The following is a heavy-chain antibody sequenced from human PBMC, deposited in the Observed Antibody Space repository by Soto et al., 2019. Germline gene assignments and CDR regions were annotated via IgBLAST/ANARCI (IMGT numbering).Heavy chain of an antibody. CDR1: GGSISSYY. V-gene: IGHV4-59*08. J-gene: IGHJ5*02. Sequence: PSETLSLTCTVSGGSISSYYWSWIRQPPGKGLEWIGYVHDSWGSHYNPSLKSRVAISLDTSKSQFSLKLTSVTATDTAVYYCVRGGIAGNWFDPWGQGTLVTVSS. CDR2: VHDSWGS. D-gene: IGHD6-13*01. CDR3: VRGGIAGNWFDP.